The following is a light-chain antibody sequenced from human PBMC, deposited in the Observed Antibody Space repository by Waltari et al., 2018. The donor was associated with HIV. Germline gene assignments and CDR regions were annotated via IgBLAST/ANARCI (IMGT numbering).Light chain of an antibody. J-gene: IGLJ3*02. CDR3: SSFTSGTTWV. CDR1: SSAIGGYDH. CDR2: DVS. V-gene: IGLV2-14*03. Sequence: QSALPQPASVSGSPGQSITISCTGTSSAIGGYDHVCWYQQHPGRAPKLKIYDVSNRPSGVSDRFSGSKSGNTASLTISGLQTEDEADYYCSSFTSGTTWVFGGGTKVTVL.